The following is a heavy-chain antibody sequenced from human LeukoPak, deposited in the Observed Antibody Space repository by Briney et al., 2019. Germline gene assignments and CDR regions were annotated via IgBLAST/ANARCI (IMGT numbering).Heavy chain of an antibody. CDR2: ISSTSSYI. Sequence: GGSLRLSCAASGFTFSSYSMNWVRQAPGKGLEWVASISSTSSYIFYRDSVKGRFTISRDNSKNTLYLQMNSLRAEDTAVYYCSRDPRSGYHDRWGQGTLVTVSS. CDR3: SRDPRSGYHDR. CDR1: GFTFSSYS. J-gene: IGHJ5*02. D-gene: IGHD3-22*01. V-gene: IGHV3-21*01.